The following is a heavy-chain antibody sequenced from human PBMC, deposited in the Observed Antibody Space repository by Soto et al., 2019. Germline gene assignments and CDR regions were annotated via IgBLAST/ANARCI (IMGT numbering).Heavy chain of an antibody. CDR3: ARDQGLFVHTGMVIDYYGMDV. J-gene: IGHJ6*02. CDR2: IIPGFDTT. Sequence: QVYLVQSGAEVRKPGSSVKVSCTTSGGTFTSYAVSWVRQVPGQGLQWMGGIIPGFDTTFYAQKFQGRVTITADESTNSAYMELRGLRSEDTAVYYCARDQGLFVHTGMVIDYYGMDVWGPGTTVTVSS. D-gene: IGHD5-18*01. V-gene: IGHV1-69*01. CDR1: GGTFTSYA.